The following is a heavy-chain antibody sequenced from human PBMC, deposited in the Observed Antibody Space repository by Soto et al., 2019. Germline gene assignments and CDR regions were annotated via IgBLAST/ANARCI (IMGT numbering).Heavy chain of an antibody. CDR3: ARRRGFPYYYGMDV. D-gene: IGHD5-12*01. V-gene: IGHV4-30-2*01. CDR2: IYHSGST. Sequence: QLQLQESGSGLVKPSQTLSLTCAVSGGSISSGGYSWSWIRQPPGKGLEWIGYIYHSGSTYYNPSLKSRVTISVDRSKNQFSLKPSSVTAADTAVYYCARRRGFPYYYGMDVWGQGTTVTVSS. J-gene: IGHJ6*02. CDR1: GGSISSGGYS.